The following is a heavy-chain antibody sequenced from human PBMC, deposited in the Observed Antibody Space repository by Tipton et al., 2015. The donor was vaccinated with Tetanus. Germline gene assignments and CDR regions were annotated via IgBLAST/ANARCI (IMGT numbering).Heavy chain of an antibody. J-gene: IGHJ3*01. V-gene: IGHV4-4*07. CDR1: GDSISSFY. CDR3: ARHMAEHDTRYFDL. D-gene: IGHD3-16*02. CDR2: IYTSGST. Sequence: LRLSCSVSGDSISSFYWSWIRQPAGKGLEWIGRIYTSGSTNYNPSLKSRVTMSVDTSKRQFSLKLNSVTAADTAVYYCARHMAEHDTRYFDLWGQGTKVTVSS.